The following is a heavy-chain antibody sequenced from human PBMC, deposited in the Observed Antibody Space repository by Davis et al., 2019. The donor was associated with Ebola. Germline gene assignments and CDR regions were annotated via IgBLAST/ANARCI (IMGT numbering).Heavy chain of an antibody. D-gene: IGHD1-26*01. V-gene: IGHV3-30-3*01. CDR1: GFTFSSYA. CDR2: ILYDGSDK. J-gene: IGHJ3*02. Sequence: GESLKISCVASGFTFSSYAMHWVRQAPGKGLEWVALILYDGSDKYYADSVKGRFTISRDNSKNTLYVQMNDLRGDDTSMYYCAREGAEQAFDIWGQGTMVTVSS. CDR3: AREGAEQAFDI.